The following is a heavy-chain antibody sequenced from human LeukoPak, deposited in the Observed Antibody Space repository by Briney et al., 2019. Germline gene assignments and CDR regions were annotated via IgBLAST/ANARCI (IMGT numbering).Heavy chain of an antibody. V-gene: IGHV3-11*04. J-gene: IGHJ6*03. Sequence: GGSLRLSCAASAFTYSDYHMTWIRQAPGKGLEWVSYISNSDDSINYADSVSGRFTISRDNAKSSVYLQMNSLRVEDTAVYYCARAPAVYFFYIDVWGEGTTVTVSS. CDR2: ISNSDDSI. CDR1: AFTYSDYH. CDR3: ARAPAVYFFYIDV.